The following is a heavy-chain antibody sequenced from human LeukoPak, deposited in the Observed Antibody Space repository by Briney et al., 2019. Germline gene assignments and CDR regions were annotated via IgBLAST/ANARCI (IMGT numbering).Heavy chain of an antibody. V-gene: IGHV4-34*01. CDR2: INHSGST. D-gene: IGHD2-15*01. J-gene: IGHJ4*02. CDR3: ARGHPGSPFDY. CDR1: GGSFSGYY. Sequence: KPSETLSLTCAVYGGSFSGYYWSWIRQPPGKGLEWIGEINHSGSTNYNPFLKSRVTISVDTSKNQFSLKLSSVTAADTAVYYCARGHPGSPFDYWGQGTLVTVSS.